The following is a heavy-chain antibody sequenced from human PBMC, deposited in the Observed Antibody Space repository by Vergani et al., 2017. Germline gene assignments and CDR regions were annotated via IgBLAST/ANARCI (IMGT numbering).Heavy chain of an antibody. V-gene: IGHV3-30-3*01. J-gene: IGHJ4*02. D-gene: IGHD7-27*01. Sequence: QVQLVESGGGVVQPGRSLRLSCAASGFTFSSYAMHWVRQAPGKGLEWVAVISYDGSNKYYSDSVKGRFTISRDNSKNTLYLQMNSLRAEDTAVYYCARNWERDYWGQGTLVTVSS. CDR3: ARNWERDY. CDR2: ISYDGSNK. CDR1: GFTFSSYA.